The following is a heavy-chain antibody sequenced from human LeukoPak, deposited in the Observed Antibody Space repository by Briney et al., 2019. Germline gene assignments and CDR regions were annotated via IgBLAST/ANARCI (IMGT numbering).Heavy chain of an antibody. CDR2: IYYSGAT. Sequence: SETLSLTRTVSGGSISNYYWSWIRQPPGKGLEWIGHIYYSGATEYNPSLKSRITISVDTSKNQFSLMLSSVTAADTAVYYCARFGITVVRGGKYYFDYWGQGTLVTVSS. CDR3: ARFGITVVRGGKYYFDY. V-gene: IGHV4-59*08. CDR1: GGSISNYY. D-gene: IGHD3-10*01. J-gene: IGHJ4*02.